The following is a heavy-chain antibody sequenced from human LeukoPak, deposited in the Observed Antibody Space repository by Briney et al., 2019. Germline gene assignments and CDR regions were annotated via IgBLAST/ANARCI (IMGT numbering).Heavy chain of an antibody. J-gene: IGHJ4*02. D-gene: IGHD3-22*01. V-gene: IGHV1-2*02. Sequence: GASVKVSCKASGYTFTSYDINWVRQATGQGLEWMGWINPNSGGTNYAQKFQGRVTMTRDTSISTAYMELSRLRSDDTAVYYCARGLNLDYYDSSGYDYWGQGTLVTVSS. CDR2: INPNSGGT. CDR1: GYTFTSYD. CDR3: ARGLNLDYYDSSGYDY.